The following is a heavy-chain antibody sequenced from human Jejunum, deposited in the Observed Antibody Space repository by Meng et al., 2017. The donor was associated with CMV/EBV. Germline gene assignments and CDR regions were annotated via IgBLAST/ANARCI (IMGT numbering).Heavy chain of an antibody. CDR3: ATLGYCSGTNCYTSDY. Sequence: FTFGDHFMDWVRQAPGKGLEWVGRVRNKRRSYTTEYAASVKSRFTVSRDDSKKSLYLQMNSLKTEDTAIYYCATLGYCSGTNCYTSDYWGQGTLVTVSS. CDR1: FTFGDHF. J-gene: IGHJ4*02. CDR2: VRNKRRSYTT. D-gene: IGHD2-2*02. V-gene: IGHV3-72*01.